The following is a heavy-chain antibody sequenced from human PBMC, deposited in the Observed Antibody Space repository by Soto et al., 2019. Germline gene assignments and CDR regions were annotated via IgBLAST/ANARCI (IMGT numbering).Heavy chain of an antibody. CDR1: GYTFTSYD. CDR3: ARHLRYSSSLNWFDP. J-gene: IGHJ5*02. D-gene: IGHD6-13*01. Sequence: ASVKVSCKASGYTFTSYDINWMRQATGQGLEWMGWMNPNSGNTGYAQKFQGRVTMTRNTSISTAYMELSSLRSEDTAVYYCARHLRYSSSLNWFDPWGQGTLVTVSS. V-gene: IGHV1-8*01. CDR2: MNPNSGNT.